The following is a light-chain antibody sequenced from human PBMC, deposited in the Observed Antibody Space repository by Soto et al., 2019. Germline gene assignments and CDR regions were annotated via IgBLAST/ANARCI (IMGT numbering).Light chain of an antibody. J-gene: IGKJ1*01. CDR2: AAS. CDR3: LQDYNYPRT. CDR1: QGIRND. V-gene: IGKV1-6*01. Sequence: IHITRSPCSLSSSVGDRVIITCGASQGIRNDLGWYQQKPGKAPKLLIYAASSLQSGVPSRFSGSGSGTDFTLTISSLQPEDFATYYCLQDYNYPRTFGQGTKVDI.